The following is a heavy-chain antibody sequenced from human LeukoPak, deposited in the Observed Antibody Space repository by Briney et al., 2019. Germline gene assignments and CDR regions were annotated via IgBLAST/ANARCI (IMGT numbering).Heavy chain of an antibody. Sequence: PSETLSLTCAVYGVSFSGYYWSWIRQSPGKGLEWIGEINHSGSTSYNPSLKSRVTISVDTSTNQFSLKLTSVTAADTAVFYCARRVVGSTGGSWFGPWGQGALVTVSS. CDR2: INHSGST. J-gene: IGHJ5*02. CDR1: GVSFSGYY. D-gene: IGHD2-8*02. V-gene: IGHV4-34*01. CDR3: ARRVVGSTGGSWFGP.